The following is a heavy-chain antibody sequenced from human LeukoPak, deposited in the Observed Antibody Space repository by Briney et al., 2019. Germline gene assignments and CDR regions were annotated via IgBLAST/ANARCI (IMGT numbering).Heavy chain of an antibody. CDR1: GFTFSSYA. D-gene: IGHD4-23*01. CDR3: ARWPGGYGGNSLR. CDR2: IRGSGGSK. V-gene: IGHV3-23*01. Sequence: GGSLRLSCAASGFTFSSYAMSWVRQAPGKGLEWVSAIRGSGGSKYYADSVKGRFTISRDNSKNTLYLQMNSLRAEDTAVYYCARWPGGYGGNSLRWGQGPLVRVSS. J-gene: IGHJ4*02.